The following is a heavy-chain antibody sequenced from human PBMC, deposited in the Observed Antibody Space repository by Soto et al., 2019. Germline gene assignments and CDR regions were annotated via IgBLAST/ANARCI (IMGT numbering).Heavy chain of an antibody. Sequence: GYSVKLSCKASGYTFTSYGISWVRQAPGQGLEWMGWISAYNGNTNYAQKLQGRVTMTTDTSTSTAYMELRSLRSDDTAVYYCASDRPVVRWINIAGIDHTVDWCPGTL. J-gene: IGHJ4*02. D-gene: IGHD2-2*01. CDR2: ISAYNGNT. V-gene: IGHV1-18*01. CDR1: GYTFTSYG. CDR3: ASDRPVVRWINIAGIDHTVD.